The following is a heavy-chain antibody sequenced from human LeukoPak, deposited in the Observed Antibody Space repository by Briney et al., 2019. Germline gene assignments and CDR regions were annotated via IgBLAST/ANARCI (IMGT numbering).Heavy chain of an antibody. V-gene: IGHV3-23*01. CDR3: AKPEVRYFDWLLYFDQ. CDR2: ISGSVGNT. J-gene: IGHJ4*02. CDR1: GFTFSTYA. Sequence: PGGSLRLSCAASGFTFSTYAMTWVRQAPGKGLEWVSSISGSVGNTYYADSVKGRFTISRDNSKNTLYLQMNSLRAEDTAVYYCAKPEVRYFDWLLYFDQWGQGTLVTVSS. D-gene: IGHD3-9*01.